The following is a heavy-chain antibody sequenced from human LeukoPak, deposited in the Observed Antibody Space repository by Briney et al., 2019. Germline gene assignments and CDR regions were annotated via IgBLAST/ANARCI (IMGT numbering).Heavy chain of an antibody. J-gene: IGHJ4*02. CDR1: GFTFSSYG. D-gene: IGHD2-15*01. CDR3: ARDPGYCSGGSCYSLILDY. V-gene: IGHV3-33*01. Sequence: GGSLRLSCAASGFTFSSYGMHWVRQAPGKGLEWVAVIWYDGSNKYYADSVKGRFTISRDNSKNTLYLQMNSLRAEDTAVYYCARDPGYCSGGSCYSLILDYWGQGTLVTVSS. CDR2: IWYDGSNK.